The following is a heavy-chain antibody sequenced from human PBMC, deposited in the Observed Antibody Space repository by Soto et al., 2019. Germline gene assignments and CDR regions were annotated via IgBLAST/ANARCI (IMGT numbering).Heavy chain of an antibody. CDR1: GFTVSSNY. CDR3: ARDVSSSPTYYYGMDV. Sequence: PGGSLRLSCAASGFTVSSNYMSWVRQAPGKGLEWVSVIYSGGSTYYADSVKGRFTISRDNSKNTLYLQMNSLRAEDTAVYYCARDVSSSPTYYYGMDVWGQGTTVTVSS. J-gene: IGHJ6*02. D-gene: IGHD6-6*01. CDR2: IYSGGST. V-gene: IGHV3-53*01.